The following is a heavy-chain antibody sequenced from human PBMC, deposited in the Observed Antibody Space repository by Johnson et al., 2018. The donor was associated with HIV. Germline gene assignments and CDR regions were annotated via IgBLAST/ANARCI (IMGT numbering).Heavy chain of an antibody. CDR1: GFTFSNYA. D-gene: IGHD5-18*01. CDR3: ARPYVETTMADACDV. V-gene: IGHV3-30-3*01. Sequence: QMMLVESGGGVVQPGRSLRLSCAASGFTFSNYAVHWVRQAPGTGLEWVALISYDGGIKHYADSVKGRFTISRDTSTNTLYLQMNSLSPEDTAEYYCARPYVETTMADACDVWGQGTMVTGSS. J-gene: IGHJ3*01. CDR2: ISYDGGIK.